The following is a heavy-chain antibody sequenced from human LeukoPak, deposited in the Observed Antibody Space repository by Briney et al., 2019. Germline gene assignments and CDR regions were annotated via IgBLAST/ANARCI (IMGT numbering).Heavy chain of an antibody. D-gene: IGHD1-26*01. Sequence: GGSLRLSCAAYGFTFSTYWMTWVRQAPGKGLEWVANIKEDGSEKYYVDSVKGRFTISRDNAKNSLYLQMNSLRAEDTAVYYCARAGGTYYGIAFDIWGQGTMVTVSS. CDR3: ARAGGTYYGIAFDI. CDR1: GFTFSTYW. V-gene: IGHV3-7*01. J-gene: IGHJ3*02. CDR2: IKEDGSEK.